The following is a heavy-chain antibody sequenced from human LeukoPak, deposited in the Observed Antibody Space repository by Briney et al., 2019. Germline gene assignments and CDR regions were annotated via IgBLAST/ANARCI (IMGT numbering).Heavy chain of an antibody. CDR2: IYYSGST. J-gene: IGHJ4*02. D-gene: IGHD3-22*01. CDR3: ARAKSYYYDSSGPPFDY. Sequence: PSETLSLTCTVSGGSISSYYWSWIRQPPGKGLEWIGYIYYSGSTNYNPSLKSRVTISVDTSKNQFSLKLSSVTAADTAVYYCARAKSYYYDSSGPPFDYWGQGTLVTVSS. V-gene: IGHV4-59*08. CDR1: GGSISSYY.